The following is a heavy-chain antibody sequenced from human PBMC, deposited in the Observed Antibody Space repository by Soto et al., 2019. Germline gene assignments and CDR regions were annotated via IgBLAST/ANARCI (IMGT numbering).Heavy chain of an antibody. J-gene: IGHJ4*02. V-gene: IGHV4-39*01. CDR1: GGYIRSSSYY. CDR2: IYYSGST. Sequence: PSETLSLTSTVSGGYIRSSSYYWGWIRKPPGKGLEWIGSIYYSGSTYYNPSLKSRVTISVDTSKNQFSLKLSSVTAADTAVYYCARGRTAMVYYFDYWGQGTLVTVSS. CDR3: ARGRTAMVYYFDY. D-gene: IGHD5-18*01.